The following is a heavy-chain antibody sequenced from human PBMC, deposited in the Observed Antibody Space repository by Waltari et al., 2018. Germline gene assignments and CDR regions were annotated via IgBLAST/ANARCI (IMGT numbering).Heavy chain of an antibody. Sequence: QVQLVESGGGVVQPGRSLRLSCAASGFTFSSYGMHWVRPAPGKGLEWVAVIWYDGSNKYYADSVKGRFTISRDNSKNTLYLQMNSLRAEDTAMYYCATSSDNYYYYMDVWGKGTTVTVSS. J-gene: IGHJ6*03. D-gene: IGHD6-13*01. CDR2: IWYDGSNK. V-gene: IGHV3-33*08. CDR3: ATSSDNYYYYMDV. CDR1: GFTFSSYG.